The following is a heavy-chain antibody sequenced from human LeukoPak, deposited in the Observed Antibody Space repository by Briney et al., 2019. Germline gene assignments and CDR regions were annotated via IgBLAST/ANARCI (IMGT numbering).Heavy chain of an antibody. Sequence: GESLQISCQGSGYSFTSYWIGWVRQMPGKGLEWMGIIYPGDSDTRYSPSFQGQVTISADKSISTAYLQWSSLKASDTAMYYCTRLDYHDSSTLDYWGQGTLVTVSS. CDR3: TRLDYHDSSTLDY. D-gene: IGHD3-22*01. J-gene: IGHJ4*02. V-gene: IGHV5-51*01. CDR1: GYSFTSYW. CDR2: IYPGDSDT.